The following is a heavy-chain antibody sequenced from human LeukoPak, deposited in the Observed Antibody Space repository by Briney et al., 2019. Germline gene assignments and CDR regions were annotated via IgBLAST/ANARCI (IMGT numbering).Heavy chain of an antibody. J-gene: IGHJ3*02. D-gene: IGHD3-10*01. CDR1: GGTFSSYV. CDR3: VREGEPAMTLVRGEAFDI. V-gene: IGHV1-69*13. CDR2: IIPAFGPT. Sequence: ASVKVSCKASGGTFSSYVISWVRQAPGQGLEWMGGIIPAFGPTNYAQRFQGRLTLTADVSASTAYMALSSLTSDDTAVYYCVREGEPAMTLVRGEAFDIWGQGTMVIVSS.